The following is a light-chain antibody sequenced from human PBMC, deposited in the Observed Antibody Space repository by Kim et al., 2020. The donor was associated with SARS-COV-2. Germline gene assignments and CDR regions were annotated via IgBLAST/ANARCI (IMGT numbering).Light chain of an antibody. V-gene: IGLV2-14*03. CDR1: SSDIGGYNY. J-gene: IGLJ3*02. Sequence: QSALTQPASVSGSPGQSITISCTGTSSDIGGYNYVSWYQQHPGKGPKVIIYDVNKRPSGVPNRFSGSKSGNTASLTISGLQAEDEAVYYCSSYTADTTFTFGRGTQLTVL. CDR2: DVN. CDR3: SSYTADTTFT.